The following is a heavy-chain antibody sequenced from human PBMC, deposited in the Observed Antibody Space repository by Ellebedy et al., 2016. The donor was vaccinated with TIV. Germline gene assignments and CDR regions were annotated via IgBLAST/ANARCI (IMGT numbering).Heavy chain of an antibody. CDR2: ISYDGARI. CDR3: AKDLFSNGWFNYFDP. CDR1: GFTFTRTA. D-gene: IGHD6-19*01. J-gene: IGHJ5*02. V-gene: IGHV3-30*18. Sequence: GESLKISXAASGFTFTRTAMHWVRQAPGRGLEWVAMISYDGARIYYADSVNGRFIISRDNSKSTLYLEMNSLRAEDTAVYHCAKDLFSNGWFNYFDPWGQGTLVTVSS.